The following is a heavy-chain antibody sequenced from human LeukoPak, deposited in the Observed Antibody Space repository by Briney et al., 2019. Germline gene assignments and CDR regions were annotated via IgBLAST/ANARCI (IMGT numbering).Heavy chain of an antibody. Sequence: SVKVSCKASGGTFSSYAISWVRQAPGQGLEWMGGIIPIFGTANYAQKFQGRVTITADKSTSTAYMELSSLRSEDTAVYYCARAPKPLLCAFDIWGQGTMVTVSS. CDR1: GGTFSSYA. J-gene: IGHJ3*02. D-gene: IGHD2-15*01. CDR3: ARAPKPLLCAFDI. CDR2: IIPIFGTA. V-gene: IGHV1-69*06.